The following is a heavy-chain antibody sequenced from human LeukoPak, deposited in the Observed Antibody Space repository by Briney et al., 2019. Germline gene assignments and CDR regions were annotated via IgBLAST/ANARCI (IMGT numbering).Heavy chain of an antibody. V-gene: IGHV3-33*01. CDR2: IWDDGNNK. D-gene: IGHD3-10*01. J-gene: IGHJ6*02. CDR3: ARDVYHYGSGNYQGPMDV. Sequence: GGSLRLSCAASGFSFSNHGMHWVRQAPGKSLEWVAVIWDDGNNKRYANSVNGRFTISRDNSKNTLYLEMNSLRAEDTAVYYCARDVYHYGSGNYQGPMDVWGQGTTVTVS. CDR1: GFSFSNHG.